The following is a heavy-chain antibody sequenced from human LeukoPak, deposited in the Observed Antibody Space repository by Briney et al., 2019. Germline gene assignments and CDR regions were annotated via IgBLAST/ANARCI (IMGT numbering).Heavy chain of an antibody. CDR2: IYHSGST. CDR1: GGSISSSNW. V-gene: IGHV4-4*02. J-gene: IGHJ4*02. D-gene: IGHD5-24*01. CDR3: ARQEQSMAYFDY. Sequence: ASETLSLTCAVSGGSISSSNWWRWVRQPPGKGLEWIGEIYHSGSTNYNPSLKSRVTISVDTSKNQFSLKLSSVTAADTAVYYCARQEQSMAYFDYWGQGTLVTVSS.